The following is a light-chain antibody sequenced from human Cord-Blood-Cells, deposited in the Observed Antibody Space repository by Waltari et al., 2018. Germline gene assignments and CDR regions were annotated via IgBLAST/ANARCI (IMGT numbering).Light chain of an antibody. Sequence: DIQMTQHPSSLSASVGATVTITCRASQSISSYLNWYQQKPGKAPKLLIYAASSLQSGVPSRFSGSGSGTDFTLTISSLQPEDFATYYCQQSYSTPLTFGGGTKVEIK. CDR3: QQSYSTPLT. V-gene: IGKV1-39*01. J-gene: IGKJ4*01. CDR1: QSISSY. CDR2: AAS.